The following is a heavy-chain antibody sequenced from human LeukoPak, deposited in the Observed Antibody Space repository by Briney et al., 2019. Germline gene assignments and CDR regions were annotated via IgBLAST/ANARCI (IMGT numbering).Heavy chain of an antibody. D-gene: IGHD2-15*01. CDR2: INPSGGST. V-gene: IGHV1-46*01. J-gene: IGHJ6*02. CDR1: GHTFTSYY. CDR3: ARIACSGGSCYSDYYYYYGMDV. Sequence: AASVKVSCKASGHTFTSYYMHWVRQAPGQGLEWMGIINPSGGSTSYAQKFQGRVTMTRDTSTSTVYMELSSLRSEDTAVYYCARIACSGGSCYSDYYYYYGMDVWGQGTTVTVSS.